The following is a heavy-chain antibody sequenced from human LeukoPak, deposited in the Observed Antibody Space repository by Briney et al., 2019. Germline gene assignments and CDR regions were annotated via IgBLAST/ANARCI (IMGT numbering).Heavy chain of an antibody. CDR3: ARDGGGSSWYYYFDY. Sequence: SETLSLTCSVSGGSVSSYYWSWIRQPPGKGLEWIGYIYDSGSTNYNPSLKSRVTISVDTSKNQFSLNLSSVIAADTAVYYCARDGGGSSWYYYFDYWGQGTLVTVSS. CDR2: IYDSGST. CDR1: GGSVSSYY. D-gene: IGHD6-13*01. J-gene: IGHJ4*02. V-gene: IGHV4-59*02.